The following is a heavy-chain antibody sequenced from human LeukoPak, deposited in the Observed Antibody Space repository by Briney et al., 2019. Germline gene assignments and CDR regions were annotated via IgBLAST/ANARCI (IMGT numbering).Heavy chain of an antibody. Sequence: GGSLRLSCAASGFTFSSYAMSWVRQAPGKGLEWVSVIRSGGTSTYYADSVKGRFTISRDNSKNTLYLQMNGLRAEDTAVYYCARDVYSYGSNWFDPWGQGTLVTVSS. V-gene: IGHV3-23*01. CDR2: IRSGGTST. D-gene: IGHD5-18*01. J-gene: IGHJ5*02. CDR1: GFTFSSYA. CDR3: ARDVYSYGSNWFDP.